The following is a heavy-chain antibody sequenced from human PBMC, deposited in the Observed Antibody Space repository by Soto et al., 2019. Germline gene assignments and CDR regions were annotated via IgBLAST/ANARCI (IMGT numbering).Heavy chain of an antibody. CDR2: ISYDGSNK. J-gene: IGHJ4*02. V-gene: IGHV3-30-3*01. CDR3: ARAYEGDYFDY. D-gene: IGHD3-16*01. CDR1: GFTFSSYA. Sequence: GGSLRLSCAASGFTFSSYAMHWVRQAPGKGLEWVAVISYDGSNKYYADSVKGRFTISRDNSKNTLYLQMNSLRAEDTAVYYCARAYEGDYFDYWGQGTLDTVSS.